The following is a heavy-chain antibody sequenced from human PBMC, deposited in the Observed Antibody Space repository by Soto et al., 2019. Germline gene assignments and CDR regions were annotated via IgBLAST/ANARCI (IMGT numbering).Heavy chain of an antibody. D-gene: IGHD4-17*01. V-gene: IGHV4-39*02. CDR2: IYYSGST. CDR1: GGSISSSSYY. Sequence: QLQLQESGPGLVKPSETLSLTCTVSGGSISSSSYYWGWIRQPPGKGLEWIGSIYYSGSTYYNPSLKSRVTISVDTSKNQFSLKLSSVTAADTAVYYCARDRSDDYGDYFNWFDPWGQGTLVTVSS. CDR3: ARDRSDDYGDYFNWFDP. J-gene: IGHJ5*02.